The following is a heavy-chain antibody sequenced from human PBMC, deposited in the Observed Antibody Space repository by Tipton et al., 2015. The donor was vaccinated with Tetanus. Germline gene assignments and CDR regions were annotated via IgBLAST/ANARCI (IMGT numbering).Heavy chain of an antibody. D-gene: IGHD4-11*01. CDR1: NGSISSGGYY. CDR2: IHHSGLA. CDR3: ARNVYTVTNDAFDI. V-gene: IGHV4-30-4*01. Sequence: TLSLTCSVSNGSISSGGYYWSWLRQPPGKGLEGSAFIHHSGLAFSKPSLKSRVSISIDTSQNQFSLRLTSVTAADTAVFFCARNVYTVTNDAFDIWGHGTLVNVSS. J-gene: IGHJ3*02.